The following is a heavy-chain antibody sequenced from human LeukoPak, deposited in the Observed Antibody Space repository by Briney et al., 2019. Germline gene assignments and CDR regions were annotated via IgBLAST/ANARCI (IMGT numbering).Heavy chain of an antibody. V-gene: IGHV4-59*01. J-gene: IGHJ5*02. Sequence: SETLSLTCTVSGGSISSYYWSWIRQPPGKGLEWMGYIYYSGSTNYNPSLKSRVTISVDTSKNQFSLKLSSVTAADTAVYYCARDMNYYDSSGYYYWFDPWGQGTLVTVSS. D-gene: IGHD3-22*01. CDR1: GGSISSYY. CDR3: ARDMNYYDSSGYYYWFDP. CDR2: IYYSGST.